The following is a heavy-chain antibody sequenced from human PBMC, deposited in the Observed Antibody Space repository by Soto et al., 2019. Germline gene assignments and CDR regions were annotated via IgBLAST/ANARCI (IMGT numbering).Heavy chain of an antibody. CDR3: PRWGTTGELDV. CDR2: TSYDGSNK. Sequence: QVQLVESGGGVVQPGTSLRLSCVGSGFTFRSYVIQWVRQSPGKGLEWVALTSYDGSNKYEDESVKGRFTISRDNSRNTVDLQMISLRLEDTALYYCPRWGTTGELDVWGHGTLVSVYS. V-gene: IGHV3-33*05. J-gene: IGHJ4*01. CDR1: GFTFRSYV. D-gene: IGHD3-16*01.